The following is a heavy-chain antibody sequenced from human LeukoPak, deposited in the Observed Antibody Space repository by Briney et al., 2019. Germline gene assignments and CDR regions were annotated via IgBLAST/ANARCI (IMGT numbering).Heavy chain of an antibody. D-gene: IGHD6-13*01. CDR2: ISGSGGRT. Sequence: GGSLRLSCAASGFTFISYAMFWVRQAPGKGLEWVSAISGSGGRTYYADSVKGRFTISRDNSKNTLYLQMNSLRAEDTAVYYCASDIAAAGTGGYYFDYWGQGTLVTVSS. CDR1: GFTFISYA. CDR3: ASDIAAAGTGGYYFDY. J-gene: IGHJ4*02. V-gene: IGHV3-23*01.